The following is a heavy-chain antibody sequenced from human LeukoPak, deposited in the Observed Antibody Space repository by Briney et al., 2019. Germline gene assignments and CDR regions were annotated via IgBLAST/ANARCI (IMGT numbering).Heavy chain of an antibody. CDR3: ARSGPPDYFDY. Sequence: SETLSLTCTVSGASISSYYWSWIRQPPGKGLEWIGYIYYNGGTNYNPSLKTRVIISVDTSKNQFSLKLSSVTAADTAVYYCARSGPPDYFDYWGQGILVTVSS. CDR1: GASISSYY. J-gene: IGHJ4*02. CDR2: IYYNGGT. D-gene: IGHD3-10*01. V-gene: IGHV4-59*01.